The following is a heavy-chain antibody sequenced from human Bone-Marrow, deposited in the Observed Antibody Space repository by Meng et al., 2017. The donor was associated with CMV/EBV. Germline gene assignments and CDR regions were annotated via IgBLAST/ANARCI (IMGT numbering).Heavy chain of an antibody. D-gene: IGHD3-3*01. V-gene: IGHV4-59*01. CDR1: GGSISSYY. CDR3: AGGADYDFWSGPPIGAFDI. Sequence: GSLRLSCTVSGGSISSYYWSWIRQPPGKGLEWIGYIYYSGSTNYNPSLKSRVTISVDTSKNQFSLKLSSVTAADTAVYYCAGGADYDFWSGPPIGAFDIWGQGTRVTVSS. J-gene: IGHJ3*02. CDR2: IYYSGST.